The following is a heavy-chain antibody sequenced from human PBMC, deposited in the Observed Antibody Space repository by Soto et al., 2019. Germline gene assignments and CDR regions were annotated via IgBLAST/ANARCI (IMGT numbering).Heavy chain of an antibody. CDR2: IYYSGST. V-gene: IGHV4-39*01. J-gene: IGHJ5*02. D-gene: IGHD4-4*01. CDR1: GGSISSSSYY. CDR3: ARKKKATVTKYNWFDP. Sequence: SETLSLTCTVSGGSISSSSYYWGWIRQPPGKGLEWIGSIYYSGSTYYNPSLKSRVTISVDTSKNQFSLKLSSVTAADTAVYYCARKKKATVTKYNWFDPWGQGTLVTVSS.